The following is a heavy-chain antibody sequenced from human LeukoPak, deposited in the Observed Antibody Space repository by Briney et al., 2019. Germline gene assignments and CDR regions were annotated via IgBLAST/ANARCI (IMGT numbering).Heavy chain of an antibody. V-gene: IGHV4-39*07. CDR1: GGSISSSSYY. CDR2: INHSGST. J-gene: IGHJ5*01. CDR3: ARRPRGVIIKSWFDS. D-gene: IGHD3-10*01. Sequence: SETLSLTCTVSGGSISSSSYYWSWIRQPPGKRLEWIGEINHSGSTNYNPSLKSRVTILLDTSKNQFSLNLSSVAAADTAVYYCARRPRGVIIKSWFDSWGQGTLVTVSS.